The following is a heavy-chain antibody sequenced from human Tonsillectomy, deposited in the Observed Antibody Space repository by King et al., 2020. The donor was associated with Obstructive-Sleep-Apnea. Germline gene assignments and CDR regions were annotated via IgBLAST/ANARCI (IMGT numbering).Heavy chain of an antibody. CDR3: FWFADLLQADH. J-gene: IGHJ4*02. V-gene: IGHV1-24*01. D-gene: IGHD3-10*01. Sequence: VQLVQSGAEVKKPGASVKVSCKVSGYSLTELSMHWVRQAPGKGPEWMGGFDPEHGERVYEQKFQGRITMTEDTSTDTGYLELSSLTSADTAFYYCFWFADLLQADHWGQGTLVTVSS. CDR2: FDPEHGER. CDR1: GYSLTELS.